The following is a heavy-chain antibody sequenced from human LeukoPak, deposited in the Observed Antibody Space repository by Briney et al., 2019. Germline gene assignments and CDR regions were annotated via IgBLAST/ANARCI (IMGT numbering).Heavy chain of an antibody. CDR3: TTLGGHDDFWSGYRRGDYYYYMDV. CDR1: GFTFSNAW. D-gene: IGHD3-3*01. Sequence: GGSLRLSCAASGFTFSNAWMSWVRQAPGKGLEWVGRIKSKTDGGTTDYAAPVKGRFTIPRDDSKNTLYLQMNSLKTEDTAVYYCTTLGGHDDFWSGYRRGDYYYYMDVWGKGTTVTVSS. J-gene: IGHJ6*03. V-gene: IGHV3-15*01. CDR2: IKSKTDGGTT.